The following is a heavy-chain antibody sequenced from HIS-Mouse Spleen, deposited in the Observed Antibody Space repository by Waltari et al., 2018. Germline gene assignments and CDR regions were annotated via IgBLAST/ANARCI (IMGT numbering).Heavy chain of an antibody. V-gene: IGHV3-30*18. Sequence: QVQLVESGGGVVQPGRSLRLSCAASGFTFSSYGMHWVGQAPGKGVEGVAVISYDGSNKYYADSVKGRFTISRDNSKNTLYLQMNSLRAEDTAVYYCAKDKHHAFDYWGQGTLVTVSS. CDR3: AKDKHHAFDY. J-gene: IGHJ4*02. CDR1: GFTFSSYG. CDR2: ISYDGSNK.